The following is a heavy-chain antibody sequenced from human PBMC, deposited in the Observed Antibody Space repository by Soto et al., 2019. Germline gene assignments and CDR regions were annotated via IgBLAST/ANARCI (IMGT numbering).Heavy chain of an antibody. J-gene: IGHJ4*02. CDR1: GFTFSSYA. Sequence: EVQLLESGGGLVQPGGSLRLSCAASGFTFSSYAMSWVRQAPGKGLEWVSAISGSGGSTYYADSVKGRFTISRDNSKNTLYLQMNSLRAAYTAVYSCAKQQNALRYFDWLLTAYFDYWGQGTLVTVSS. CDR3: AKQQNALRYFDWLLTAYFDY. CDR2: ISGSGGST. V-gene: IGHV3-23*01. D-gene: IGHD3-9*01.